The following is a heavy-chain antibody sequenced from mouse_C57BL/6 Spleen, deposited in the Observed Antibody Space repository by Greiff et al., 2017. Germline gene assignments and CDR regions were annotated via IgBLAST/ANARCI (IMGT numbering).Heavy chain of an antibody. J-gene: IGHJ2*01. CDR1: GYTFTNYW. CDR2: IYPGGGYT. D-gene: IGHD2-3*01. V-gene: IGHV1-63*01. CDR3: ARSIYDGYYVNFDY. Sequence: QVQLQQSGAELVRPGTSVKMSCKASGYTFTNYWIGWAKQRPGHGLEWIGDIYPGGGYTNYNEKFKGKATLTADKSSSTAYMQFSSLTSEDSAIYYCARSIYDGYYVNFDYWGQGTTLTVSS.